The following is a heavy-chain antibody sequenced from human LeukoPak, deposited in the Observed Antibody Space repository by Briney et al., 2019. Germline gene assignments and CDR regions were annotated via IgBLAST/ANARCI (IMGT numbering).Heavy chain of an antibody. Sequence: PGGSLRLSCAGSGSAFESYTMTWVRQAPGKGLEWVSLISATSSDVNYAESVRGRFTISRDNAKNPLFLLMDSLRVEDTAIYYCAKGLFSAYDKYLDSWGQGTLVTVSS. J-gene: IGHJ4*02. D-gene: IGHD5-12*01. CDR2: ISATSSDV. V-gene: IGHV3-21*04. CDR3: AKGLFSAYDKYLDS. CDR1: GSAFESYT.